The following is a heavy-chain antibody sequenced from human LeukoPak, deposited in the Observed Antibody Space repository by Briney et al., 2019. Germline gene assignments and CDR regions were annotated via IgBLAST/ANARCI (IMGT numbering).Heavy chain of an antibody. D-gene: IGHD3-10*01. V-gene: IGHV3-23*01. CDR3: AKDEGVVLSTSFDFGH. CDR2: ISGSGRNT. Sequence: PGGSLRLSCVVSGFTFSTYAMSWVRQAPGKGLEWVAFISGSGRNTYYADSVKGRFTISRDNFRNTLSLQMSSLRPDDTAIYYCAKDEGVVLSTSFDFGHWGQGTLVAVSS. CDR1: GFTFSTYA. J-gene: IGHJ4*02.